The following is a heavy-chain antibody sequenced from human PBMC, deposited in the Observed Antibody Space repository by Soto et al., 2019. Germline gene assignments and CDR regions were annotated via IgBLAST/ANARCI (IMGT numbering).Heavy chain of an antibody. D-gene: IGHD1-1*01. CDR1: GYTFSTYA. Sequence: GASEKVSCKASGYTFSTYALHWVRQAPGQGLEWMGWINGGNGHTRYSQKLKDRVTISRDTPASTGYMELSGLRSEDTAVYYCARGKGMEENYYYYGMDVWGQGTTVTVSS. CDR3: ARGKGMEENYYYYGMDV. V-gene: IGHV1-3*01. J-gene: IGHJ6*02. CDR2: INGGNGHT.